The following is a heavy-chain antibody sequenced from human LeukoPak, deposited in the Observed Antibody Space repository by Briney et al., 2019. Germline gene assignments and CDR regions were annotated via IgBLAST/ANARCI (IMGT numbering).Heavy chain of an antibody. J-gene: IGHJ4*02. CDR2: IRSKADGGTP. D-gene: IGHD2-15*01. CDR1: GCSFSDAW. V-gene: IGHV3-15*07. Sequence: GGALRLSCAASGCSFSDAWMNWVRQAPGEGLEWVGHIRSKADGGTPDYIAPVKGRFTISRDDSKDTLYLQMTSLNTEDTAMYSCTTRSPARYCSDGACYSSADYWGQGTLVTASS. CDR3: TTRSPARYCSDGACYSSADY.